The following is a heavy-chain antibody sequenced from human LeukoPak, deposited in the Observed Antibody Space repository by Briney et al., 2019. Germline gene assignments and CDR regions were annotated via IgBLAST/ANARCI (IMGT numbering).Heavy chain of an antibody. Sequence: PSETLSLTCTVSGGSISAYYWSWIRQPAGKGLDWIGRIYSSGGTYHNPSLKSRVTISVDQSKNQLSLKVTSVTAADTAVYYCARGRGGSLDAFDIWGQGTIVTVSS. CDR3: ARGRGGSLDAFDI. D-gene: IGHD5-12*01. CDR2: IYSSGGT. J-gene: IGHJ3*02. CDR1: GGSISAYY. V-gene: IGHV4-4*07.